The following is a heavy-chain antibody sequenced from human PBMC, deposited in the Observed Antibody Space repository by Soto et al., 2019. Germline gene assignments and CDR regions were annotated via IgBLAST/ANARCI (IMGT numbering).Heavy chain of an antibody. V-gene: IGHV1-2*02. D-gene: IGHD6-6*01. CDR1: GYTFTGYY. CDR2: TNPNSGGT. J-gene: IGHJ5*02. CDR3: ARAARPGGVGWFDP. Sequence: ASVKVSCKASGYTFTGYYMHWVRQAPGQGLEWMGWTNPNSGGTNYAQKFQGRVTMTRDTSISTAYMELSRLRSDDTAVYYCARAARPGGVGWFDPWGQGTLVTVSS.